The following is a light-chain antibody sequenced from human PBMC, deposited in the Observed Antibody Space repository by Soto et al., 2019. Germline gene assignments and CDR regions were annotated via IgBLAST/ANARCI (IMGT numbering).Light chain of an antibody. CDR3: QQRHMWPIT. V-gene: IGKV3-11*01. Sequence: EVVLTQSPVTLSLSPGGRATLSCRASQSFRGLLAWYQQKPGQAPRLLIYVAYTRATGIPPRFSGSGSGTDFTLTISSLEPEDSAVYYCQQRHMWPITFGQGTRLEMK. CDR1: QSFRGL. J-gene: IGKJ5*01. CDR2: VAY.